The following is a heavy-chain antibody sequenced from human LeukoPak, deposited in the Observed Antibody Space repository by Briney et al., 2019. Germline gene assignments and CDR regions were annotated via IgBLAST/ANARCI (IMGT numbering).Heavy chain of an antibody. CDR3: ARGRDGDYVFDY. Sequence: GGSLRLSCAASGFTFSSYAMHWVRQAPGKGLEWVAVISYDGSNKYYADSVKGRFTISRDNSKNTLYLQMNSLRAEDTAVYYCARGRDGDYVFDYWGQGTLVTVSS. D-gene: IGHD4-17*01. V-gene: IGHV3-30-3*01. J-gene: IGHJ4*02. CDR1: GFTFSSYA. CDR2: ISYDGSNK.